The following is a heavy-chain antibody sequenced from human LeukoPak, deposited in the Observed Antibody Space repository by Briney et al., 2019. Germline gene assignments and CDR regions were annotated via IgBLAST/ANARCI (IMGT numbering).Heavy chain of an antibody. D-gene: IGHD3-10*01. V-gene: IGHV4-34*01. CDR1: GGSFSGYY. Sequence: SSETLSLTCAVYGGSFSGYYWSWIRQPPGKGLEWIGEINHSGSTNYNPSLKSRVTMSVDTSKNQFSLKLSSVTAADTAVYYCAIRRYYYGSGSYYRGGYFDYWGQGTLVTVSS. CDR3: AIRRYYYGSGSYYRGGYFDY. CDR2: INHSGST. J-gene: IGHJ4*02.